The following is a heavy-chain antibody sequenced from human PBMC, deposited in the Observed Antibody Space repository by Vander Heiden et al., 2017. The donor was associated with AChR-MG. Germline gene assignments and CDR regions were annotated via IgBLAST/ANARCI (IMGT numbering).Heavy chain of an antibody. CDR2: INPNSGGT. V-gene: IGHV1-2*02. CDR3: ARDHGRIAAAGYYFGMDV. Sequence: QVQLVQSGAEVKKPGASVKVSCKASGYTFTGYYMHWVRQAPGQGLEWMGWINPNSGGTSYAQKFQGRVTMTRDTSISTAYMELSRLRSDDTAVYYCARDHGRIAAAGYYFGMDVWGQGTTVTVSS. J-gene: IGHJ6*02. CDR1: GYTFTGYY. D-gene: IGHD6-13*01.